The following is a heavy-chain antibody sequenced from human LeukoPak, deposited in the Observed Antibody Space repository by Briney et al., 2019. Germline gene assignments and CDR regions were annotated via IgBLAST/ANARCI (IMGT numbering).Heavy chain of an antibody. J-gene: IGHJ4*02. CDR1: GGSISSSSHY. Sequence: AETLSLTCTVSGGSISSSSHYWGWIRQPPGKGREWIGTIYYSGSTYYNPSLRRRVTISVDTSKYQFSLKLNSVTAADTAVYYCARQKTHYDNSGYPDYFHYWGQGTLVTVSS. V-gene: IGHV4-39*01. D-gene: IGHD3-22*01. CDR3: ARQKTHYDNSGYPDYFHY. CDR2: IYYSGST.